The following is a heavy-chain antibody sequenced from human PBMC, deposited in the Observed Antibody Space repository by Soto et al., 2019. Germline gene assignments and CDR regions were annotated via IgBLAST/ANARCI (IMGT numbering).Heavy chain of an antibody. V-gene: IGHV4-4*02. D-gene: IGHD2-8*01. CDR3: ARSPEYCTNGVCYLWWFDP. CDR1: SGSISSSNW. Sequence: PSETLSLTCAVSSGSISSSNWWSWVRQPPGKGLEWIGEIYHSGSTNYNPSLKSRVTISVDKSKNQFSLKLSSVTAADTAVYYCARSPEYCTNGVCYLWWFDPWGQGTLVTVSS. CDR2: IYHSGST. J-gene: IGHJ5*02.